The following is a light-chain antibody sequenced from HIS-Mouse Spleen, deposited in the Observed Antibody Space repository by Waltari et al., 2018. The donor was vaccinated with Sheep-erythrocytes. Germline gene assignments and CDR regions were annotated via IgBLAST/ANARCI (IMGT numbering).Light chain of an antibody. J-gene: IGLJ3*02. CDR3: CSYAGSYTWV. CDR2: DVS. Sequence: QSALTQPRSVSGSPGQSVTISCTGTSSDVGGYNYVSWYQQHPGKAPKLMIYDVSKRPSGVPDRFSGSKSGTPASLTISGLQAEDEADYSCCSYAGSYTWVFGGGTKLTVL. V-gene: IGLV2-11*01. CDR1: SSDVGGYNY.